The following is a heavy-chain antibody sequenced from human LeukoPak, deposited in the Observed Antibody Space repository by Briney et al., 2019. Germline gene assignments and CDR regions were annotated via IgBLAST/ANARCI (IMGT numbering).Heavy chain of an antibody. CDR1: GGTFSSYA. CDR2: IIPIFGTA. D-gene: IGHD2-15*01. CDR3: AGDPVPRGRWQLPHNWFDP. J-gene: IGHJ5*02. Sequence: GASVKVSCKASGGTFSSYAISWVRQAPGQGLEWMGGIIPIFGTANYAQKFQGRVTITADESTSTAYMELSSLRSEDTAVYYCAGDPVPRGRWQLPHNWFDPWGQGTLVTVSS. V-gene: IGHV1-69*01.